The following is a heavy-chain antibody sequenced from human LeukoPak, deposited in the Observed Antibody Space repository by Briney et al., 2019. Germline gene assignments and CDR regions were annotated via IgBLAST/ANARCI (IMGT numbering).Heavy chain of an antibody. CDR3: ARGGFDYVWGSFRPGDY. CDR1: GFTFSSYW. V-gene: IGHV3-7*01. J-gene: IGHJ4*02. Sequence: PGGSLRLSCAASGFTFSSYWMSWVRQAPGKGLEWVANIKQDGSEKYYVDSVKGRFTISRDNAKNSLYLQMNSLRAEDTAVYYCARGGFDYVWGSFRPGDYWGQGTLVTVSS. CDR2: IKQDGSEK. D-gene: IGHD3-16*02.